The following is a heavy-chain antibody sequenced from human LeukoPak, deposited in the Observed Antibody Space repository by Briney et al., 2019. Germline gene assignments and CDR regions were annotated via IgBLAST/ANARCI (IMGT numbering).Heavy chain of an antibody. CDR3: AKPSSGWFRGYFDY. Sequence: GGSLRLSCAASGFTFSSYAMSWVHQAPGKGLEWVSAISGSGGSTYYADSVKGRFTISRDNSKNTLYLQMNSLRAEDTAVYYCAKPSSGWFRGYFDYWGQGTLVTVSS. CDR2: ISGSGGST. CDR1: GFTFSSYA. J-gene: IGHJ4*02. V-gene: IGHV3-23*01. D-gene: IGHD6-19*01.